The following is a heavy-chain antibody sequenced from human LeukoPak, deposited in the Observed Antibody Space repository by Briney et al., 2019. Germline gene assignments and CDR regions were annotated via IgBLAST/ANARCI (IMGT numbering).Heavy chain of an antibody. J-gene: IGHJ4*02. CDR1: GFTVSSNS. Sequence: PGGSLRLSCTVSGFTVSSNSMSWVRQAPGKGLEWVSFYSDNTHYSDSVKGRFTISRDNSKNTLYLQMNSLRAEDTAVYYCARGLSGYASSLGYWGQGTLVTVSA. D-gene: IGHD6-6*01. CDR2: YSDNT. CDR3: ARGLSGYASSLGY. V-gene: IGHV3-53*01.